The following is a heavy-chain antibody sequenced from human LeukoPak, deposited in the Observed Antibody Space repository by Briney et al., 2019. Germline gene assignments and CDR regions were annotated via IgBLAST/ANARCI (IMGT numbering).Heavy chain of an antibody. D-gene: IGHD2-8*01. CDR2: ISSSSSYI. V-gene: IGHV3-21*01. CDR1: GFTFSRYS. CDR3: ARFSSVYCTEACDVDY. Sequence: PGGSLRLSCAASGFTFSRYSMNWVRQAPGKGLEWVSSISSSSSYIYYADSVKGRFTISRDNAKNSLYLQMNSLRAEDTAVYYCARFSSVYCTEACDVDYWGQGTLVTVSS. J-gene: IGHJ4*02.